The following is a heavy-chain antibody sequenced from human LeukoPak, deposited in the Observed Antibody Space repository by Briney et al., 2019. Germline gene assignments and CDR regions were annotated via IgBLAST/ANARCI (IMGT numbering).Heavy chain of an antibody. CDR3: ARSRAIWFAFYYGMDV. D-gene: IGHD3-10*01. Sequence: ASVKVSCKASGYTFTGYYMHWVRQAPGQGLEWMGWINPNSGGTNCAQKFQGRVTMTRDTSISTAYMELSRLRSDDTAVYYCARSRAIWFAFYYGMDVWGQGTTVTVSS. CDR1: GYTFTGYY. J-gene: IGHJ6*02. V-gene: IGHV1-2*02. CDR2: INPNSGGT.